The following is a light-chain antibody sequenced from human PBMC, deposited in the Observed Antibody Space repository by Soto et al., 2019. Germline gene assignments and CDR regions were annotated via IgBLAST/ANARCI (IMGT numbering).Light chain of an antibody. Sequence: DIQMTQSPSTLSASVGDRVTITCRARQTISIWLAWYQQKPGKAPKLLIYDASNLESGVPSRFSGSGSGTEFTLTISNLQPDDFATYYCQQYENYWTFGQGTKVDIK. CDR3: QQYENYWT. V-gene: IGKV1-5*01. CDR1: QTISIW. CDR2: DAS. J-gene: IGKJ1*01.